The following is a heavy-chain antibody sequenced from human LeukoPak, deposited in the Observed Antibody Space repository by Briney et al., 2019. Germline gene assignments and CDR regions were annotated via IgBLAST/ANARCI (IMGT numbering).Heavy chain of an antibody. CDR1: GGSISSYY. CDR2: IYYSGST. J-gene: IGHJ4*02. D-gene: IGHD6-19*01. V-gene: IGHV4-59*08. Sequence: SETLSLTCTVSGGSISSYYWSWIRQPPGKGLEWIGYIYYSGSTNYNPSLKSRVTISVDTSKNQFSLKLSSVTAADTAVYYCARQGSEQWLQSGGGYYFDYWGQGTLVTVSS. CDR3: ARQGSEQWLQSGGGYYFDY.